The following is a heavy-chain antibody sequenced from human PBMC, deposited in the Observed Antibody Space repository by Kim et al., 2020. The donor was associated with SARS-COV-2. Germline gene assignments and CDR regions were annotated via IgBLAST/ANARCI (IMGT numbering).Heavy chain of an antibody. D-gene: IGHD3-10*01. CDR3: ARGGASGTFFY. J-gene: IGHJ4*02. V-gene: IGHV3-7*01. Sequence: DKNHVDSVRGRFTISRDDDKNSLYLQMTSLRAEDTAVYYCARGGASGTFFYWGQGSLVTVSS. CDR2: DK.